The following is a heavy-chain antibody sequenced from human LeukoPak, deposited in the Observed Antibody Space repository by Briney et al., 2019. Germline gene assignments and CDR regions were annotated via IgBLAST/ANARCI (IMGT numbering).Heavy chain of an antibody. CDR2: ISGSGDST. D-gene: IGHD3-22*01. V-gene: IGHV3-23*01. Sequence: GGSLRLSCAASGFTFSSYAMSWVRQAPGKGLEWVSGISGSGDSTYYADSVKGRFTISRDNSKNTLYLQMNGLRAEDTAVYYCATYRRGYHDSSESYYFDYWGQGTLVTVPS. J-gene: IGHJ4*02. CDR1: GFTFSSYA. CDR3: ATYRRGYHDSSESYYFDY.